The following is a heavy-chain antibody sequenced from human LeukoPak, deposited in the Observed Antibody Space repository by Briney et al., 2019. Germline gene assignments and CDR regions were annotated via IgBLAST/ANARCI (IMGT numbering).Heavy chain of an antibody. V-gene: IGHV3-53*01. D-gene: IGHD3-22*01. CDR2: IYSGGST. J-gene: IGHJ3*02. CDR3: ARVADYYDSSGYPDAFDI. CDR1: GFTVSSNY. Sequence: PGGSLRLSCAASGFTVSSNYMSWVRRAPGKGLEWVSVIYSGGSTYYADSVKGRFTISRDNSKNTLYLQMNSLRAEDTAVYYCARVADYYDSSGYPDAFDIWGQGTMVTVSS.